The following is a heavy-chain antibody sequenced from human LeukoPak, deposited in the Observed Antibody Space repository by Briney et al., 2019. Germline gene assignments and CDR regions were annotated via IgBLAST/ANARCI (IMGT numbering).Heavy chain of an antibody. CDR2: IYYSGST. D-gene: IGHD4-17*01. Sequence: SETLSLTCTVSGGSISSYYWSWIRQPPGKGLEWIGYIYYSGSTNYNPSLKSRVTISVDTSKNQFSLKLSSVTAADTAVYYCARGTVTTNYWGQGTLVTVPS. CDR1: GGSISSYY. CDR3: ARGTVTTNY. J-gene: IGHJ4*02. V-gene: IGHV4-59*01.